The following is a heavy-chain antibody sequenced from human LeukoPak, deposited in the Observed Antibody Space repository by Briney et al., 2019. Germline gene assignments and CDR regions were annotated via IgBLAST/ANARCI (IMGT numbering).Heavy chain of an antibody. D-gene: IGHD2-15*01. CDR2: ISAYNGNT. Sequence: ASVKVSCKASGYTFTSYGISWVRQAPGQGLEWMGWISAYNGNTNYAQKLQGRVTMTTDTSTSTAYMELRSLRSDDTAVYYCATMGYCSGGSCYGAGWFDPWGQGTLVTVSS. V-gene: IGHV1-18*01. CDR3: ATMGYCSGGSCYGAGWFDP. J-gene: IGHJ5*02. CDR1: GYTFTSYG.